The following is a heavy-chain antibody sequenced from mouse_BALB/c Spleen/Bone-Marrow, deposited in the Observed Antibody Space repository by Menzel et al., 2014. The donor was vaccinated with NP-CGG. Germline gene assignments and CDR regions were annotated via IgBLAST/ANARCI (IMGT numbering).Heavy chain of an antibody. V-gene: IGHV1-7*01. CDR1: GYTFTSYW. Sequence: VQLQQSGAELAKPGASVKMSCKASGYTFTSYWMHWVKQRPGQGLEWIGYINPSTGYTDYNQKFNDKATLTADKSSSTAYMQLSSLTSMDSAVYYCARGNPLYAMDYWGQGTSVTVSS. CDR2: INPSTGYT. D-gene: IGHD2-1*01. J-gene: IGHJ4*01. CDR3: ARGNPLYAMDY.